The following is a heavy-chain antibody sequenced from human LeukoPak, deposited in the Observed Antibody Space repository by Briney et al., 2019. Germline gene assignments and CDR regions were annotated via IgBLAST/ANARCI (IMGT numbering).Heavy chain of an antibody. J-gene: IGHJ3*02. CDR2: IYYSGST. CDR1: GGSISSSS. CDR3: ARDFYYDSSGYYRHHDAFDI. Sequence: PSETLSLTCTVSGGSISSSSWSWIWQPPGKGLEWIGYIYYSGSTNYTPSLKSRVTISVDTSKNQFSLKLSSVTAADTAVYYCARDFYYDSSGYYRHHDAFDIWGQGTMVTVSS. V-gene: IGHV4-59*01. D-gene: IGHD3-22*01.